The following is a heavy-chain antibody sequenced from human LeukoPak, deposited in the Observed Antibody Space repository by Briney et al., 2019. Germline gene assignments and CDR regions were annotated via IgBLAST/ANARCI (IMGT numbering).Heavy chain of an antibody. CDR1: GYTFTNYG. J-gene: IGHJ4*02. Sequence: GASVKVSCKASGYTFTNYGINWVRQAPGQGLEWMGWISVYNGHTNYAQRLQGRVTMTTDTSTSSAYMELRSLRSDDTAVYFCARDRRSFDYWGQRTLVTVSS. V-gene: IGHV1-18*01. CDR3: ARDRRSFDY. CDR2: ISVYNGHT.